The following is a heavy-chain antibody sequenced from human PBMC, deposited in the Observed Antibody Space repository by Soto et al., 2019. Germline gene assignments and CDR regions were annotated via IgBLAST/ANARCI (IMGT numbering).Heavy chain of an antibody. CDR2: IYESGYT. CDR3: ERAARHTAMVYPWFDP. CDR1: GASVSTGAYY. D-gene: IGHD5-18*01. Sequence: PSETLSLTCTVSGASVSTGAYYWGWVRQRPGKGLEWVGYIYESGYTYYNTSLKSRLTISLDRSNNQFSLGLTSVTAADTAVYYCERAARHTAMVYPWFDPWGQGTLVTVSS. J-gene: IGHJ5*02. V-gene: IGHV4-31*02.